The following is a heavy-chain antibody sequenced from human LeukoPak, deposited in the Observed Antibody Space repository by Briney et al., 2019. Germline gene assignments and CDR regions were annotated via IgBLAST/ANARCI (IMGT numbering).Heavy chain of an antibody. Sequence: PSETLSLTCAVYGGSFSGYYWSWIRQPPGKGLEWIGEINHSGITNYNPSLKSRVTTSVDTSKNQFSLKLSSVTAADTAVYYCARGPKTYYYGSGSYPYWGQGTLVTVSS. CDR2: INHSGIT. J-gene: IGHJ4*02. V-gene: IGHV4-34*01. D-gene: IGHD3-10*01. CDR1: GGSFSGYY. CDR3: ARGPKTYYYGSGSYPY.